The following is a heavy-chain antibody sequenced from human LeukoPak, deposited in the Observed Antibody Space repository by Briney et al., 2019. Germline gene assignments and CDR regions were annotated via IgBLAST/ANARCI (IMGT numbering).Heavy chain of an antibody. CDR1: GYTLTELS. Sequence: ASVKVSCKVSGYTLTELSMHWVRQAPGKGLEWMGIINPSGGSTSYAQKFQGRVTMTRDTSTSTVYMELSSLRSEDTAVYYCARERGYWGQGTLVTVSS. CDR2: INPSGGST. CDR3: ARERGY. V-gene: IGHV1-46*01. J-gene: IGHJ4*02. D-gene: IGHD3-10*01.